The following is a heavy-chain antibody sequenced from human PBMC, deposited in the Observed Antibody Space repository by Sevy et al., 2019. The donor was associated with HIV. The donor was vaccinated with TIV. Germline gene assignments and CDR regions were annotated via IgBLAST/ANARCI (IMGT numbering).Heavy chain of an antibody. J-gene: IGHJ4*02. CDR1: GFTFSSYA. CDR2: ISYDGSNK. D-gene: IGHD6-19*01. V-gene: IGHV3-30-3*01. Sequence: GGSLRLSCAASGFTFSSYAMHWVHQAPGKGLEWVAVISYDGSNKYYADSVKGRFTISRDNSKNTLYLQMNSLRAEDTAVYYCARVIYSSGWYYLDYWGQGTLVTVSS. CDR3: ARVIYSSGWYYLDY.